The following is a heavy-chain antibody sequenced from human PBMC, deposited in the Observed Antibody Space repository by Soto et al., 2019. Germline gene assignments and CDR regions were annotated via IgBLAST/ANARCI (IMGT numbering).Heavy chain of an antibody. D-gene: IGHD3-3*01. CDR1: GFTFSSYW. Sequence: HPGGSLRLSCAASGFTFSSYWMSWVRQAPGKGLEWVANIKQDGSEKYYVDSVKGRFTISRDNAKNSLYLQMNSLRAEDMAVYYCARFPTENDFWRGSVAQDYYYYGMGVWGEGTTVTVPQ. V-gene: IGHV3-7*03. CDR2: IKQDGSEK. CDR3: ARFPTENDFWRGSVAQDYYYYGMGV. J-gene: IGHJ6*04.